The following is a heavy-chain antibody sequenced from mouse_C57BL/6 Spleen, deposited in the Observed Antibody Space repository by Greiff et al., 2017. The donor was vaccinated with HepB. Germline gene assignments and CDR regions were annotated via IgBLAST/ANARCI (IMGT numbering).Heavy chain of an antibody. CDR2: ISYDGSN. J-gene: IGHJ3*01. Sequence: EVQLQESGPGLVKPSQSLSLTCSVTGYSITSGYYWNWIRQFPGNKLEWMGYISYDGSNNYNPSLKNRISITRDTSKNQFFLKLNSVTTEDTATYYCAGGEIGPYWGQGTLVTVSA. CDR1: GYSITSGYY. CDR3: AGGEIGPY. V-gene: IGHV3-6*01.